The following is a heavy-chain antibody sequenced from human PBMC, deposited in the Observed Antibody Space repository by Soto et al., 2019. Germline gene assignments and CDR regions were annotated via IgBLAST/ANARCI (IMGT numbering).Heavy chain of an antibody. CDR2: IYYSGST. J-gene: IGHJ5*02. CDR3: ARGESATRNWFDP. Sequence: PSETLSLTCTVSGGSISSGDYYWSWIRQSPGKGLEWIGYIYYSGSTNYNPSLKSRVTISVDTSKNQFSLKLSSVTAADTAVYYCARGESATRNWFDPWGQGTLVTVSS. CDR1: GGSISSGDYY. V-gene: IGHV4-61*08.